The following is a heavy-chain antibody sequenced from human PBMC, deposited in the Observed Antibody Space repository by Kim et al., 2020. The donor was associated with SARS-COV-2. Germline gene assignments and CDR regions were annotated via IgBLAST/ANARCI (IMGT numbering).Heavy chain of an antibody. CDR3: ARQPSGCYPYSYYSMDV. Sequence: SETLSLTCTVSGGSITSSIYYWGWIRQPPGKGLEWIGSIYYSGSTYYNPSLKSRVTISVDMSKNQFSLKLSSVTAADTAVYYCARQPSGCYPYSYYSMDVWGQGTTVTVSS. CDR1: GGSITSSIYY. CDR2: IYYSGST. J-gene: IGHJ6*02. D-gene: IGHD3-3*01. V-gene: IGHV4-39*01.